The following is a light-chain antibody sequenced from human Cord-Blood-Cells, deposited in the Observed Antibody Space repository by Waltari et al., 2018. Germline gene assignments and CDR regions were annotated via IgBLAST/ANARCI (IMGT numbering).Light chain of an antibody. Sequence: NFMLTQPHAVSESPGTTVTSSCTGSSGSIASNYEQWYPHRPGSAPTTVIYEDNQRPSGLPDRFSGSLHSSSNSASLTISGLKTEDAADYSCQSYDSSNQVFGGGTKLTVL. J-gene: IGLJ3*02. CDR2: EDN. V-gene: IGLV6-57*02. CDR1: SGSIASNY. CDR3: QSYDSSNQV.